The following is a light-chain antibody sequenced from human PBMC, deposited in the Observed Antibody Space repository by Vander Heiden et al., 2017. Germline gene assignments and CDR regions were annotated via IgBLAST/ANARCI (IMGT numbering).Light chain of an antibody. Sequence: DIVMTQSPDSLAVSLGERATLICKSSQSVLYSSNNKHYLAWYQQKPGQPPKLLFYWASTRESGVPDRFSGSGSGTDFTLTISSLQAEDVAVYYCQQYYSTPLTFGGGTKVEIK. CDR2: WAS. CDR3: QQYYSTPLT. CDR1: QSVLYSSNNKHY. J-gene: IGKJ4*01. V-gene: IGKV4-1*01.